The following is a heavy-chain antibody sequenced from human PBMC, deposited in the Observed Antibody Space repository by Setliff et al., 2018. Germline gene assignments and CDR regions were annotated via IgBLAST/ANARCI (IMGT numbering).Heavy chain of an antibody. V-gene: IGHV4-34*01. D-gene: IGHD3-10*01. CDR1: GGSISDYY. J-gene: IGHJ5*02. CDR3: ARLSYYGSGRGLADNNWFDP. CDR2: INQSGST. Sequence: KTSETLSLTCGGYGGSISDYYWSWIRQPPGKGLEWIGEINQSGSTTYNPSLKGRVTISMDTSKNQFSLKLTSVTAADTAVYYCARLSYYGSGRGLADNNWFDPWGQGTLVTVSS.